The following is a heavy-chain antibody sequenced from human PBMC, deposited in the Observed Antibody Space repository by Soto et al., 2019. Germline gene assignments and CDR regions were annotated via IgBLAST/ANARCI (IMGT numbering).Heavy chain of an antibody. CDR1: GGTFSSYT. Sequence: QVQLVQSGAEVKKPGSSVKVSCKASGGTFSSYTISWVRQAPGQGLEWMGRIIPILGIANYAQKFQGRGTITADKSTSTAYMELSSLRSEDTAVYYCAWGGVTTVTTGGDYWGQGTLVTVSS. V-gene: IGHV1-69*02. CDR3: AWGGVTTVTTGGDY. CDR2: IIPILGIA. D-gene: IGHD4-17*01. J-gene: IGHJ4*02.